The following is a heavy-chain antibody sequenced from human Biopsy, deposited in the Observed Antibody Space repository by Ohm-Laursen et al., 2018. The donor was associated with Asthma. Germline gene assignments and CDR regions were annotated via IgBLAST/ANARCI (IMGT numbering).Heavy chain of an antibody. J-gene: IGHJ6*02. Sequence: SVSASCTASGASFSNYAISWVRHAPGHGLEWMGGLIPVLGTPDHAQMFEGRVTITADESTSTAYMELSSLSSEDTAVYYCARGYSGSDRIVYYYSGLEVWGQGTTVTVSS. CDR1: GASFSNYA. V-gene: IGHV1-69*13. D-gene: IGHD5-12*01. CDR3: ARGYSGSDRIVYYYSGLEV. CDR2: LIPVLGTP.